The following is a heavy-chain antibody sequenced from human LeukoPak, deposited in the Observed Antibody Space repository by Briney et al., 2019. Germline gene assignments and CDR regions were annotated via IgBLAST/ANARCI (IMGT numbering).Heavy chain of an antibody. J-gene: IGHJ4*02. Sequence: PGGSLRLSCAASGFTFDDYAVHWVRQAPGKGLEWVSGISWNSGSIGYADSVKGRFTISRDNAKNSLYLQMNSLRAEDTALYYCAKDYYDFWSGHGYFDYWGQGTLVTVSS. CDR2: ISWNSGSI. V-gene: IGHV3-9*01. CDR1: GFTFDDYA. D-gene: IGHD3-3*01. CDR3: AKDYYDFWSGHGYFDY.